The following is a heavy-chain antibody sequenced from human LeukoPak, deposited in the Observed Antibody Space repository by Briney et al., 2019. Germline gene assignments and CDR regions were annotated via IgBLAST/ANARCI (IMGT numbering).Heavy chain of an antibody. V-gene: IGHV3-23*01. D-gene: IGHD3-22*01. CDR1: GFTFSSYA. CDR2: ISGSGGST. J-gene: IGHJ4*02. Sequence: GGSLRLSCAASGFTFSSYAMSWVRQAPGKGLEWVSAISGSGGSTYYADSVKGRFTIPRDNPKNTLYLQMNSLRAEDTAVYYCAEVSSGYYYGDDYWGQGTLVTVSS. CDR3: AEVSSGYYYGDDY.